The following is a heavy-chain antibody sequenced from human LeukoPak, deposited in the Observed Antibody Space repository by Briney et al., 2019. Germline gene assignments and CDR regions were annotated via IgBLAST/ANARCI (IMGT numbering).Heavy chain of an antibody. Sequence: ASVKVSCKASEYAFTAYYMHWVRQAPGQGLEWMGWINPNSGGTNYAQKFQGRVTMTRDTSISTAYMELSRLRSDDTAVYYCARSGLSMRYDSSGQNDYWGQGTLVTVSS. CDR2: INPNSGGT. J-gene: IGHJ4*02. D-gene: IGHD3-22*01. CDR3: ARSGLSMRYDSSGQNDY. V-gene: IGHV1-2*02. CDR1: EYAFTAYY.